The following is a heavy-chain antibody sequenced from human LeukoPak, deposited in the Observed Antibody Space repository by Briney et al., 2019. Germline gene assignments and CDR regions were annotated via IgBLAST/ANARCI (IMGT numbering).Heavy chain of an antibody. CDR2: IKQDGSEK. CDR3: ARDAGGFLEWLLPARHDY. CDR1: GFTFSSYW. V-gene: IGHV3-7*01. J-gene: IGHJ4*02. D-gene: IGHD3-3*01. Sequence: GGSLRLSCAASGFTFSSYWMSWVRQAPGKGLEWVANIKQDGSEKYYVDSVKGRFTISRDNAKNSLYPQMNSLRAEDTAVYYCARDAGGFLEWLLPARHDYWGQGTLVTVSS.